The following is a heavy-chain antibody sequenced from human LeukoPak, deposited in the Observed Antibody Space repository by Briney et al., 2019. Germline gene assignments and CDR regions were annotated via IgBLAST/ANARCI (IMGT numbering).Heavy chain of an antibody. CDR1: GFTFSSYA. J-gene: IGHJ4*02. Sequence: GGSLRLSCSASGFTFSSYATHWVCQAPGKGLEYVSAISSNGGSTYYADSVKGRFTISRDNSKNTLYLQMSSLRAEDTAVYYCVKAVDYGDPEAYFDYWGQGTLVTVSS. D-gene: IGHD4-17*01. CDR2: ISSNGGST. V-gene: IGHV3-64D*06. CDR3: VKAVDYGDPEAYFDY.